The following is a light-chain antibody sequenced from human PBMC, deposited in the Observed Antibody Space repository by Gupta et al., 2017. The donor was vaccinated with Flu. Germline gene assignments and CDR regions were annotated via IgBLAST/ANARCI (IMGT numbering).Light chain of an antibody. CDR2: GAS. CDR3: QQTDSTPYT. V-gene: IGKV1-39*01. CDR1: QTISSH. Sequence: DIQMTQSPSSLSASVGDRVTITCRASQTISSHLNWYQQKAGKAPNLLIYGASSLQSGVPSRFSGSGSVTDFTLTISSLRPEDFATYYCQQTDSTPYTFGQWTKLEI. J-gene: IGKJ2*01.